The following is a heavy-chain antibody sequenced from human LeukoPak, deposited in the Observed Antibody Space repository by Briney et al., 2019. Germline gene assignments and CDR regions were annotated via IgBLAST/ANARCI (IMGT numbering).Heavy chain of an antibody. CDR1: GGSFSGYY. V-gene: IGHV4-34*01. D-gene: IGHD5-18*01. CDR2: INHSGST. J-gene: IGHJ4*02. CDR3: ASRRGYSYGRTLDY. Sequence: SETLSLTCVVYGGSFSGYYWSWIRQPPGKGLGWIGEINHSGSTNYNPSLKSRVTISVDTSKNQFSLKLSSVTAADTAVYYCASRRGYSYGRTLDYWGQGTLVTVSS.